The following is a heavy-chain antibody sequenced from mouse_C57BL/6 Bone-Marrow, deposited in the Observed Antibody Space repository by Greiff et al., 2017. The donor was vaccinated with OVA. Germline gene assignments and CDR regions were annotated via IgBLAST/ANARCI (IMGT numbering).Heavy chain of an antibody. D-gene: IGHD1-1*01. J-gene: IGHJ2*01. Sequence: EVQLVESGGGLVQPGGSLKLSCAASGFTFSDYYMYWVRQTPEKRLEWVAYISNGGGSTYYPDTVKGRVTISRDNAKNTLYLQMSRLKSEDTAMYYCARHGGSSPFDYWGQGTTLTVSS. V-gene: IGHV5-12*01. CDR3: ARHGGSSPFDY. CDR2: ISNGGGST. CDR1: GFTFSDYY.